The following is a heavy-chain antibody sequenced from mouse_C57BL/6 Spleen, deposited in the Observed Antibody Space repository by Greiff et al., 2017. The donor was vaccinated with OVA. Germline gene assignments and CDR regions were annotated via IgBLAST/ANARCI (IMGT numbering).Heavy chain of an antibody. V-gene: IGHV4-1*01. CDR1: GIDFSRYW. CDR2: INPDSSTI. J-gene: IGHJ1*03. CDR3: ARPDYYGSSYWYFDV. Sequence: DVQLQESGGGLVQPGGSLKLSCAASGIDFSRYWMSWVRRAPGKGLEWIGEINPDSSTINYAPSLKDKFIISRDNAKNTLYLQMSKVRSEDTALYYCARPDYYGSSYWYFDVWGTGTTVTVSS. D-gene: IGHD1-1*01.